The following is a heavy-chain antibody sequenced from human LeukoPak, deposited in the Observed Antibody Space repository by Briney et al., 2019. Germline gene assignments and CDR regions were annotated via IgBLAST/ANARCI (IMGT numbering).Heavy chain of an antibody. CDR2: INPNSGGT. Sequence: ASVKVSCKASGYTFTGYYMHWVRQAPGQGLEWMGWINPNSGGTNYAQKFQGRVTMTRDTSISTAYMELSRLRSDDTAVYYCARDRRDYDILTGYFHAEYFQHWGQGTLVTVSS. D-gene: IGHD3-9*01. J-gene: IGHJ1*01. CDR1: GYTFTGYY. V-gene: IGHV1-2*02. CDR3: ARDRRDYDILTGYFHAEYFQH.